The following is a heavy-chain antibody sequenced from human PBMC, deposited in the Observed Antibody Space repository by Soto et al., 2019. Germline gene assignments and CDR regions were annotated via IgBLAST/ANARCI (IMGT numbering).Heavy chain of an antibody. CDR2: IYPGDSDT. D-gene: IGHD3-3*01. Sequence: GESLKISCKGSGYSFTSYWIGWVRQMPGKGLEWMGIIYPGDSDTRYSPSFQGQVTISADRSISTAYLQWSSLKASDTAMYYCASLSYDFWSGYGYGMDVWGQGTTVTVSS. CDR1: GYSFTSYW. CDR3: ASLSYDFWSGYGYGMDV. V-gene: IGHV5-51*01. J-gene: IGHJ6*02.